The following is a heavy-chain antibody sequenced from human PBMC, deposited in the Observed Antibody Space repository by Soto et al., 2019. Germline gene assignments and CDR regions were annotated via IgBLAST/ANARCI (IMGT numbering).Heavy chain of an antibody. V-gene: IGHV4-39*01. D-gene: IGHD2-2*01. CDR3: ARNWNLALVPAAYFDS. CDR1: NFSVLTSIYY. Sequence: SETLSLTCTVSNFSVLTSIYYWAWIRQPPGKGLEWVGTVYYTGTTYYNPSLQSRVTISIDTSKNQFSLNLNSVTAADTAVCYCARNWNLALVPAAYFDSWGQGTLVTVSS. CDR2: VYYTGTT. J-gene: IGHJ4*02.